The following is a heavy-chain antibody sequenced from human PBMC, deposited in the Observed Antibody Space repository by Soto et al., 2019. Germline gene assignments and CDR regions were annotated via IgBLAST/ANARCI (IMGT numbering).Heavy chain of an antibody. J-gene: IGHJ4*02. V-gene: IGHV4-30-4*01. D-gene: IGHD4-17*01. Sequence: SETLSLTCTVSGGSISSGNYYWSWIRQPPGKGLEWIGFISYSGSTYYSTSLKSRVTISVDTSKSQFSLNLSFVTAADTSVYYCARHDYGGFGLWGQGTLVTVSS. CDR1: GGSISSGNYY. CDR3: ARHDYGGFGL. CDR2: ISYSGST.